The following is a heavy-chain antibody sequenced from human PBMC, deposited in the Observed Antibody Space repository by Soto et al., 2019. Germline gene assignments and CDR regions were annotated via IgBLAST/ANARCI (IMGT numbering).Heavy chain of an antibody. CDR2: IIPILGIA. CDR3: ARDTFPIGATDYYYYGMYV. CDR1: GGTFSSYT. D-gene: IGHD1-26*01. J-gene: IGHJ6*02. Sequence: QVQLVQSGAEVKKPGSSVKVSCKASGGTFSSYTISWVRQSPGQGLEWMGRIIPILGIANYAQKFQGRVTITADKYTSTAYMELSSLRSDDTAVYYCARDTFPIGATDYYYYGMYVWGQRTTVTVSS. V-gene: IGHV1-69*08.